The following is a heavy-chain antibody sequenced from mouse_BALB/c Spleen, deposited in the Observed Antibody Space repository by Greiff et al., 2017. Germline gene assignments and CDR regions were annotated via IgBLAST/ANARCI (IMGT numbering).Heavy chain of an antibody. CDR3: ARGDDGYFLDY. Sequence: EVMLVESGGGLVQPGGSLKLSCAASGFTFSSFGMHWVRQAPEKRLEWVASISSGGSTYYPDSVKGRFTISRDNARNILYLQMSSLRSEDTAMYYCARGDDGYFLDYWGQGTTLTVSS. V-gene: IGHV5-6-5*01. J-gene: IGHJ2*01. D-gene: IGHD2-3*01. CDR2: ISSGGST. CDR1: GFTFSSFG.